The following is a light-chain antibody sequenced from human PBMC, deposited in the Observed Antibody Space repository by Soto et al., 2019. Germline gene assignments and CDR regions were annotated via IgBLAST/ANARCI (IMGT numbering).Light chain of an antibody. CDR1: SGHSSYA. Sequence: QLVLTQSPSASASLGASVNLTCTLSSGHSSYAIAWHQQQPEKGPRYLMKLNSDGSHSKGDGIPDRFSGSRSGAERYLTISSLQSEDEADYYCQTWGTGIRVFGGGTKLTVL. J-gene: IGLJ2*01. CDR2: LNSDGSH. V-gene: IGLV4-69*01. CDR3: QTWGTGIRV.